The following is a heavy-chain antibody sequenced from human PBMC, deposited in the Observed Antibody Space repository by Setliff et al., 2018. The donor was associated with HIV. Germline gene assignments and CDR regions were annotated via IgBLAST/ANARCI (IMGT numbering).Heavy chain of an antibody. Sequence: SETLSLTCTVSSGSISSHYWSWIRQPPGKGLEWIGYISNTGNINYNPSLKSRVTISLDTSKKQFSLRLTSLTAADTAVYYCAREVTLRVYGDYAQYHYYMDVWGKGTTVTVSS. CDR3: AREVTLRVYGDYAQYHYYMDV. D-gene: IGHD4-17*01. CDR1: SGSISSHY. V-gene: IGHV4-59*11. CDR2: ISNTGNI. J-gene: IGHJ6*03.